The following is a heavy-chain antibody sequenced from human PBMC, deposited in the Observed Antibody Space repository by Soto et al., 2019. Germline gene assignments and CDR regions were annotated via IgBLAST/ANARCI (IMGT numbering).Heavy chain of an antibody. CDR3: ARRSHMVVAPT. V-gene: IGHV4-39*02. CDR1: GASFSDANYY. CDR2: FYYDGRT. Sequence: PSETLSLTCIVSGASFSDANYYWVWIRQPPGEGLEWIGSFYYDGRTYYNASLKSRVTISVDTSKNHFSLMLTSVTAADTAAYYCARRSHMVVAPTWGQGTLVTVSS. J-gene: IGHJ4*02. D-gene: IGHD2-21*01.